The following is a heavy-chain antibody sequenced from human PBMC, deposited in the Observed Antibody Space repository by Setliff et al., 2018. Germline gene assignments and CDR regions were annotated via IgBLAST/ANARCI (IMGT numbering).Heavy chain of an antibody. Sequence: ASVKVSCKASGYTFNTYDINWVRQATGQGLEWMGWMNPDSGHAGFSQKFKGRVTITRDTSASTAYMELSSLRSEDTAVYYCARDKGYDSSGYYFYYYYYMDVWGKGTTVTVSS. V-gene: IGHV1-8*03. D-gene: IGHD3-22*01. CDR1: GYTFNTYD. CDR3: ARDKGYDSSGYYFYYYYYMDV. J-gene: IGHJ6*03. CDR2: MNPDSGHA.